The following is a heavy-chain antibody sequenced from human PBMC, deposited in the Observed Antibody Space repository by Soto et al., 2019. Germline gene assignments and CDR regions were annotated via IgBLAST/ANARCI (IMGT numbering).Heavy chain of an antibody. Sequence: QVQLVESGGGVVQPGRSLRLSCAASGFTFSSYAMHWVRQAPGKGLEWVALISFDGNIKYYADSVKGRFTISRDNSRNTLYLPLTSLRSNETAMYYCAKSGRDSGDSPNDSCGQATLVTVSS. CDR3: AKSGRDSGDSPNDS. CDR1: GFTFSSYA. CDR2: ISFDGNIK. J-gene: IGHJ4*02. V-gene: IGHV3-30*18. D-gene: IGHD4-17*01.